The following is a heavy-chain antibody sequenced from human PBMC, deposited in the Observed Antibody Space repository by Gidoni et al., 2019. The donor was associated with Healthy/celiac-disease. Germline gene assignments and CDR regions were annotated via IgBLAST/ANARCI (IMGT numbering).Heavy chain of an antibody. D-gene: IGHD3-10*01. J-gene: IGHJ6*02. V-gene: IGHV4-31*02. Sequence: QVQLQESRPGLVKPLQSLSCTWTVSCCSLSSGGYYWGWIRQHPGKGLGWIGYVYYSGRTYYNPSLKSRVTISEDTSKNQFSLKLSSVTAADTAVYYCARNSMVRGGNDMDVWGQGTTVTVSS. CDR3: ARNSMVRGGNDMDV. CDR1: CCSLSSGGYY. CDR2: VYYSGRT.